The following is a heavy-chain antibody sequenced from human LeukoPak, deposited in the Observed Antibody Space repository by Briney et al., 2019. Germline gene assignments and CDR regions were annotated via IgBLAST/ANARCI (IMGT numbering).Heavy chain of an antibody. CDR3: ARSLRTSGSYYSPFDY. V-gene: IGHV1-46*01. CDR2: INPSGGST. CDR1: GYTFTSYY. Sequence: ASVKVSCKASGYTFTSYYMHWVRQAPGQGLEWMGIINPSGGSTSYAQKFQGRVTMTRDTSTSTVYMELSSLRSEDTAVYYCARSLRTSGSYYSPFDYWGQGTLVTVSS. D-gene: IGHD3-10*01. J-gene: IGHJ4*02.